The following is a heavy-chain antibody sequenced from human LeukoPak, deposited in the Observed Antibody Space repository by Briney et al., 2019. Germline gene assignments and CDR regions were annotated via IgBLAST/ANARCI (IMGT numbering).Heavy chain of an antibody. D-gene: IGHD3-10*01. V-gene: IGHV4-59*08. Sequence: SETLSLTCTVSGGSISSYYWSWIRQPPGKGLEWIGYIYDSGSTNYNPSLKSRVTISLDTSKKQFSLKLTSVTATDTAVFYCARHYYGSGSSPMDVRGQGTTVTVSS. CDR1: GGSISSYY. CDR2: IYDSGST. J-gene: IGHJ6*02. CDR3: ARHYYGSGSSPMDV.